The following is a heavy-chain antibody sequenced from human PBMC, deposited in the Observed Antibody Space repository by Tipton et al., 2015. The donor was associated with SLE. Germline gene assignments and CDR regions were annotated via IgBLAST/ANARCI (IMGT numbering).Heavy chain of an antibody. CDR3: ATARNIFDTFDI. Sequence: TLSLTCTVSGGFISSLYWNWIRQPPGKGLEWIGYVYYSGSTNYNPSLMSRVTISVDPSKNQFSLKLTSVTAADTAVYYCATARNIFDTFDIWAQGTMVTVSS. J-gene: IGHJ3*02. V-gene: IGHV4-59*11. CDR1: GGFISSLY. CDR2: VYYSGST. D-gene: IGHD2/OR15-2a*01.